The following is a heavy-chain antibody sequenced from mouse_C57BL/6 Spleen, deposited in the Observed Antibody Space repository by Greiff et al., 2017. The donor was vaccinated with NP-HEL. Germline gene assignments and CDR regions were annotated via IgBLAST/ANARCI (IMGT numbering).Heavy chain of an antibody. CDR1: GYTFTDYE. CDR3: TSCGGDGHY. Sequence: QVQLQQSGAELVRPGASVTLSCKASGYTFTDYEMHWVKQTPVHGLEWIGAIDPETGGTAYNQKFKGKAILTADKSSSTAYMELRSLTSEDSAVYYCTSCGGDGHYWGQGTTLTVSS. J-gene: IGHJ2*01. V-gene: IGHV1-15*01. D-gene: IGHD2-13*01. CDR2: IDPETGGT.